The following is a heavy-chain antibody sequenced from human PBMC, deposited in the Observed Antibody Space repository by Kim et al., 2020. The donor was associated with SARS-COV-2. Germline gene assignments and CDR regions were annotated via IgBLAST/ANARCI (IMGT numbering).Heavy chain of an antibody. D-gene: IGHD1-26*01. V-gene: IGHV3-33*01. CDR1: GFTFSSYG. CDR3: ARGGILGATTGVDY. Sequence: GGSLRLSCAASGFTFSSYGMHWVRQAPGKGLEWVAAIWYDGSNKYYADSVKGRFTISRDNSKNTLYLQMNSLRAEDTAVDYCARGGILGATTGVDYWGQG. CDR2: IWYDGSNK. J-gene: IGHJ4*02.